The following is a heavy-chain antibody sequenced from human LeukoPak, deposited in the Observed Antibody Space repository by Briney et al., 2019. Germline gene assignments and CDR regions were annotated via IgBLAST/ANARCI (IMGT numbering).Heavy chain of an antibody. D-gene: IGHD6-13*01. Sequence: PGGSLRLSCAASGFTVSSNYMSWVRQAPGKGLEWVSVIYSGGSTYYAASVKGRFTISRDNSKNTLYIQMNSLRAEDTAVYYCARVPNYSYSSSWYVDYWGQGTLVTVSS. V-gene: IGHV3-53*01. CDR3: ARVPNYSYSSSWYVDY. CDR1: GFTVSSNY. CDR2: IYSGGST. J-gene: IGHJ4*02.